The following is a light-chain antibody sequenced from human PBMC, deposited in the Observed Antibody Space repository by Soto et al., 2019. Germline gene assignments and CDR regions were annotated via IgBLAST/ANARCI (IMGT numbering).Light chain of an antibody. J-gene: IGKJ5*01. CDR3: QQLNSYPIT. V-gene: IGKV1-5*01. CDR1: QSISSW. Sequence: DIKLTQSPSTLSESVGDRVTITCRASQSISSWLAWYQQKPGKAPKLLIYDASSLESGVPSRFSGSGSGTEFTLTISSLQPEEFATYYCQQLNSYPITFGQGTRLEIK. CDR2: DAS.